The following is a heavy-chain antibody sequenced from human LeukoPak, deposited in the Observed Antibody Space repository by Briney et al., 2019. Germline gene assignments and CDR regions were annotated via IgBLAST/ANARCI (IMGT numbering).Heavy chain of an antibody. Sequence: SETLSLTCAVYGGSFSGYYWSWIRQPRGKGLEWIGEINHSGSTNYNPSLKSRVTISVDTSKNQFSLKLSSVTAADTAVYYCARKPLAAAGKIDYWGQGTLVTVSS. J-gene: IGHJ4*02. CDR3: ARKPLAAAGKIDY. CDR1: GGSFSGYY. CDR2: INHSGST. D-gene: IGHD6-13*01. V-gene: IGHV4-34*01.